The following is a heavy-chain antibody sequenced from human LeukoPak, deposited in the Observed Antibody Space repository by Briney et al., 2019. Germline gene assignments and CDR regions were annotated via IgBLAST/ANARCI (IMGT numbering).Heavy chain of an antibody. Sequence: SVTVFCKASGGTFSSYAISWVRQAPGQRLEWMGGIIPIFGTANYAQKFQGRVTITTDESTSTAYMELSSLRSEDTAVYYCAREVVVWADRGFDPWGQGTLVTVSS. V-gene: IGHV1-69*05. CDR1: GGTFSSYA. J-gene: IGHJ5*02. CDR3: AREVVVWADRGFDP. D-gene: IGHD2-15*01. CDR2: IIPIFGTA.